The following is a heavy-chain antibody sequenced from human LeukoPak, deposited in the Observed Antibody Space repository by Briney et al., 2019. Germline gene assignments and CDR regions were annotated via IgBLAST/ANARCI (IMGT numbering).Heavy chain of an antibody. J-gene: IGHJ4*02. Sequence: ASVKVSCKAPAYTFYTYHITWVRQAPGQGLEWMGWLSGFNETTNFAQRFQDRVTMTIDKSTSTAYMEPRNLRSDDTAVYYCARLVVQGFSYFDSWGQGTLVTVSS. V-gene: IGHV1-18*01. D-gene: IGHD2-15*01. CDR1: AYTFYTYH. CDR2: LSGFNETT. CDR3: ARLVVQGFSYFDS.